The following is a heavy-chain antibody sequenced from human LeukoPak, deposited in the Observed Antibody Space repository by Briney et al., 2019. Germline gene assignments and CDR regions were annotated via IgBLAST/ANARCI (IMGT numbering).Heavy chain of an antibody. V-gene: IGHV1-18*01. CDR2: ISAYNGNT. D-gene: IGHD6-13*01. J-gene: IGHJ4*02. Sequence: GASVKVSCKAPGYTFTSYGISWVRQAPGQGLEWMGWISAYNGNTNYAQKLQGRVTMTTDTSTSTAYMELRSLRSGDTAVYYCARLPGVAAAGTWGDYFDYWGQGTLVTVSS. CDR3: ARLPGVAAAGTWGDYFDY. CDR1: GYTFTSYG.